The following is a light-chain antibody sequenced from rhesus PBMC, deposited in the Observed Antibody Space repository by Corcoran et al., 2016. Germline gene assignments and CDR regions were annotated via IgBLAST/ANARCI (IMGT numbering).Light chain of an antibody. Sequence: DIQMTQSPSSLSASVGDTVTITCRASQSFSSSLAWYQQKPGKAPELLIYSASSLQSGVPSWFSGSKSGTDFTLTISSLQPEDIASYYCQQYYSYPFTFGPGTKLDIK. V-gene: IGKV1-46*01. J-gene: IGKJ3*01. CDR2: SAS. CDR3: QQYYSYPFT. CDR1: QSFSSS.